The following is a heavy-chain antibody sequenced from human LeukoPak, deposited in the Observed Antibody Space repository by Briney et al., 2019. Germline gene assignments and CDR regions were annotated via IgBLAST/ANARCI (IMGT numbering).Heavy chain of an antibody. CDR1: GYTFITYS. V-gene: IGHV1-18*01. J-gene: IGHJ4*02. Sequence: ASVKVSCKASGYTFITYSMSWVRQAPGQGLEWMGWISPYNGNTNYAQKFQGRVTMMTDKSTSTAYMELRTLRSDDTAVYFCVRDPRSGVLDYWGQGTLVTVSS. CDR3: VRDPRSGVLDY. CDR2: ISPYNGNT. D-gene: IGHD2-15*01.